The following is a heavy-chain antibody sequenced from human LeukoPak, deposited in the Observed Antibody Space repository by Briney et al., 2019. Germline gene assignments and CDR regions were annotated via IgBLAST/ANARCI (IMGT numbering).Heavy chain of an antibody. CDR2: IYYSGST. D-gene: IGHD3-22*01. J-gene: IGHJ4*02. V-gene: IGHV4-59*08. CDR1: GGSISSYY. Sequence: PSETLSLTCTVSGGSISSYYWSWIRQPPGKGLEWIGYIYYSGSTNYNPSLKSRVTISVDTSKNQFPLKLSSVTAADTAVYYCARMDRMIVVALDYWGQGTLVTVSS. CDR3: ARMDRMIVVALDY.